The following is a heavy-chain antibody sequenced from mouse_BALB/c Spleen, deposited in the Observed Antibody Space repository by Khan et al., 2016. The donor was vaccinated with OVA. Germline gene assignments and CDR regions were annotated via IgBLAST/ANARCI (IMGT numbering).Heavy chain of an antibody. CDR1: GYTFTSYW. V-gene: IGHV1-61*01. Sequence: QVQLQQPGAELVRPGASVKLSCKASGYTFTSYWMNWVKQRPGHGLEWLGRLDPSDSETHYNQLFKDKATLTVDKSSSTAYMQLSSLTSEDSAVYYCARREKYGYDPSWFAYWGQGTLVTVSA. J-gene: IGHJ3*01. D-gene: IGHD2-2*01. CDR3: ARREKYGYDPSWFAY. CDR2: LDPSDSET.